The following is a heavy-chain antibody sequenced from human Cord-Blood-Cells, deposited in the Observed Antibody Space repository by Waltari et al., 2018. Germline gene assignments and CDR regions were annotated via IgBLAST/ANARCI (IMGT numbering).Heavy chain of an antibody. CDR1: GYTFTSYA. CDR3: ARGRVVGRWDLFSY. V-gene: IGHV1-8*01. D-gene: IGHD1-26*01. CDR2: MNPNSGNT. J-gene: IGHJ4*02. Sequence: QVQLVQSGAEVKKPGASVKVSCKAPGYTFTSYAINWVRQATGQGLEWMGWMNPNSGNTGYAQKFQGRVTMTRNTSISTAYMELSSLRSEDTAVYYCARGRVVGRWDLFSYWGQGTLVTVSS.